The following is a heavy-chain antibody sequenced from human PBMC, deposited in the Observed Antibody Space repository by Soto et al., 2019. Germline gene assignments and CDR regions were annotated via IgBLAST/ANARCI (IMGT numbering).Heavy chain of an antibody. Sequence: QVQLVESGGGVGQPGRSLRLSCAASGFTFSSYAMHWVRQAPGKGLEWVAIIWYDGTNKYYADSVKGRFTVSRDNSKNTLYLQVNSLRAEDTAVYYCARGGGHNSGEGYFQDWGQGTLVTVSS. CDR2: IWYDGTNK. CDR1: GFTFSSYA. D-gene: IGHD2-21*01. CDR3: ARGGGHNSGEGYFQD. V-gene: IGHV3-33*01. J-gene: IGHJ1*01.